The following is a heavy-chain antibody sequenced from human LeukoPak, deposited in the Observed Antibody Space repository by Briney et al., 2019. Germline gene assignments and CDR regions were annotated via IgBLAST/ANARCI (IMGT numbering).Heavy chain of an antibody. CDR3: ARVSSSWDLYFDY. J-gene: IGHJ4*02. D-gene: IGHD6-13*01. V-gene: IGHV4-59*01. CDR1: GGSISSYY. Sequence: SETLSLTCTVSGGSISSYYWSWIRQPPGKGLEWIGYIYYSGSTNYNPSLKSRVTISVDTSKNQFSLKLSSVTAADTAVYYCARVSSSWDLYFDYWGQGTLVTVSS. CDR2: IYYSGST.